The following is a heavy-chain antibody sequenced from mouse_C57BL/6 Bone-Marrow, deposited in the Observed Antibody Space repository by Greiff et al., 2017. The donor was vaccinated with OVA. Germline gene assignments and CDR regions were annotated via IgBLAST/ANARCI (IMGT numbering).Heavy chain of an antibody. D-gene: IGHD1-2*01. Sequence: QVQLQQPGAELVRPGSSVKLSCKASGYTFTSYWMDWVKQRPGQGLEWIGNIYPSDSETHYNQKFKDKATLTVDKSSSTAYMQLSSLTSEDSAVYDCAREETTAPKYFDVWGTGTTVTVSS. CDR3: AREETTAPKYFDV. CDR2: IYPSDSET. CDR1: GYTFTSYW. V-gene: IGHV1-61*01. J-gene: IGHJ1*03.